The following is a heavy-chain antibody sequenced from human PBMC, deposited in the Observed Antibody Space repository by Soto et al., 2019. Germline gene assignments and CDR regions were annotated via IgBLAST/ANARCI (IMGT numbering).Heavy chain of an antibody. CDR1: GFTFSSYA. CDR3: VNQDGSPSGFDP. J-gene: IGHJ5*02. CDR2: ISSNGGST. V-gene: IGHV3-64D*06. D-gene: IGHD5-12*01. Sequence: SLRLSCSASGFTFSSYAMHWVRQAPGKGLEYVSAISSNGGSTYYADSVKGRFTISRDNSKNTLYLQMSSLRAEDTAVYYCVNQDGSPSGFDPWGQGTLVTVSS.